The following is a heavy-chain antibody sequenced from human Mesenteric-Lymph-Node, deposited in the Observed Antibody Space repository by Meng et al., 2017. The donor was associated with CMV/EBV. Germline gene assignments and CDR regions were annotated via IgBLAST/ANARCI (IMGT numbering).Heavy chain of an antibody. V-gene: IGHV3-13*01. D-gene: IGHD2-2*02. CDR2: IGTAGDT. Sequence: GESLKISCAASGFTFSSYDMHWVRQATGKGLEWVSAIGTAGDTYYPGSVKGRFTISRENAKNSLYLQMNSLRAGDTAVYYCARDLETGGPLLYPYYFYYAMDVWGQGTTVTVSS. CDR1: GFTFSSYD. CDR3: ARDLETGGPLLYPYYFYYAMDV. J-gene: IGHJ6*02.